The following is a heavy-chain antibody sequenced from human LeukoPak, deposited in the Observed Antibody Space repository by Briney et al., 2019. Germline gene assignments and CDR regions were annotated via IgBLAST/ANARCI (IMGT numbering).Heavy chain of an antibody. CDR3: ARSNQADDY. CDR2: INPGGSSI. V-gene: IGHV3-74*01. Sequence: GGSLGLPCEASGFTFSGYWWNWFRKVPGKGLVWVARINPGGSSITYADSVKGRFTISRDNAKNTLYLQMDSLRAEDTGVYYCARSNQADDYWGQGTLVTVSS. CDR1: GFTFSGYW. D-gene: IGHD1-14*01. J-gene: IGHJ4*02.